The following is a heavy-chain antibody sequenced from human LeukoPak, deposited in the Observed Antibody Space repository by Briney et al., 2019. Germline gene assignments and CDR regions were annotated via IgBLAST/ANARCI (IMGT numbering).Heavy chain of an antibody. D-gene: IGHD6-13*01. V-gene: IGHV3-9*01. CDR2: ISWNSARI. J-gene: IGHJ4*02. CDR1: GFTFDDYA. CDR3: VKEIAAAGTGGVDY. Sequence: GGYLRLSCAASGFTFDDYAMHWVRQPPGKGLEWVSGISWNSARIGYADSVKGRFTISRDNAKNSLYLQMNSLRVEDTALYYCVKEIAAAGTGGVDYWGQGTLVTVSS.